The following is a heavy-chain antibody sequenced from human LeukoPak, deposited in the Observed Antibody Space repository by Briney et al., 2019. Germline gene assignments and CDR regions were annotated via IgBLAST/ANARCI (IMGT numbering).Heavy chain of an antibody. CDR2: ISGSGRTI. CDR1: GFTFSSYA. J-gene: IGHJ4*02. D-gene: IGHD1-26*01. CDR3: ATYIVGPTLDY. V-gene: IGHV3-48*03. Sequence: GGSLRLSCAASGFTFSSYAMSWVRQAPGKVLEWLSYISGSGRTIYYADSVKGRFTISRDNAKNSLHLQMNSLRAEDTAVYYCATYIVGPTLDYWGQGTLVTVSS.